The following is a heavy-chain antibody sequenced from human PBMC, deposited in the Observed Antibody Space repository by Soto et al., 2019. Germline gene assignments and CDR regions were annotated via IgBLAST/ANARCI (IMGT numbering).Heavy chain of an antibody. D-gene: IGHD3-10*01. Sequence: EVQLAASGGGLVKPGGSPRLPCGAPRFTSRVGLVRQAPGKGLEWVGRIKSKADGEKMDYAAPVKGRFTISRDDSKDMVYLEMNSLKIEDTAVYSCGDLDGSFFGIDFWGLGTTVTVSS. V-gene: IGHV3-15*01. CDR3: GDLDGSFFGIDF. CDR1: RFTSR. CDR2: IKSKADGEKM. J-gene: IGHJ6*02.